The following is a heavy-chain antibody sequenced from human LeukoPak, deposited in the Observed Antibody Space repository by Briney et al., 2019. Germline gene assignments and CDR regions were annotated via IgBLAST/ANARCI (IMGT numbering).Heavy chain of an antibody. J-gene: IGHJ4*02. CDR1: GFTFSSYA. CDR3: ARDVTVTPNDY. D-gene: IGHD4-17*01. Sequence: GGSLRLSCAASGFTFSSYAMSWVRQAPGKGLEWVANIKQDGSEKYYVDSVKGRFTISRDNAKNSLYLQMNSLRAEDTAVYYCARDVTVTPNDYWGQGTLVTVSS. CDR2: IKQDGSEK. V-gene: IGHV3-7*01.